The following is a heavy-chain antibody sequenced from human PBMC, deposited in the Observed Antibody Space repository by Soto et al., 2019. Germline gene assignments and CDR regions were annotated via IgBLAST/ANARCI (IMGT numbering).Heavy chain of an antibody. Sequence: SETLSLTCAVSGGSFTSNNWWTWVRQPPGQGLEWIGEIYRTGSTNYNPSLKSRVTTSLDKSENQFSLKVTSLTAADTAVYYCASRDPGTSVDYWGQGTLVTVSS. J-gene: IGHJ4*02. CDR1: GGSFTSNNW. CDR2: IYRTGST. D-gene: IGHD1-7*01. V-gene: IGHV4-4*02. CDR3: ASRDPGTSVDY.